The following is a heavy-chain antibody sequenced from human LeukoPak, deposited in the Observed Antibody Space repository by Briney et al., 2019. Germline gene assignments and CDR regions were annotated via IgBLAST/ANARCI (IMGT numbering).Heavy chain of an antibody. Sequence: SETLSLTCAVYGGSFSGYYWSWIRQPPGKGLEWIGEINHSGSTNYNPSLKSRVTISVDTSKNQFSLKLSSVTAADTAVYYCARGRLRYFDWLSPNWFDPWGQGTLVTVSS. CDR3: ARGRLRYFDWLSPNWFDP. CDR1: GGSFSGYY. J-gene: IGHJ5*02. CDR2: INHSGST. D-gene: IGHD3-9*01. V-gene: IGHV4-34*01.